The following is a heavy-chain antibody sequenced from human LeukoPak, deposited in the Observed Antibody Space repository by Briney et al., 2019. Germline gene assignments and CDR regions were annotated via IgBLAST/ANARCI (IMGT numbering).Heavy chain of an antibody. CDR3: ARQFSSGFDY. Sequence: SQTLSLTCAISGDSVSSNSAAWNWIRQSPSRGLEWLGRTYYRSKWYSDFALSVRSRITIDPDTSKNQFSLQLNSVTPEDTAVYYCARQFSSGFDYWGQGTPVTVSS. CDR1: GDSVSSNSAA. J-gene: IGHJ4*02. CDR2: TYYRSKWYS. D-gene: IGHD6-25*01. V-gene: IGHV6-1*01.